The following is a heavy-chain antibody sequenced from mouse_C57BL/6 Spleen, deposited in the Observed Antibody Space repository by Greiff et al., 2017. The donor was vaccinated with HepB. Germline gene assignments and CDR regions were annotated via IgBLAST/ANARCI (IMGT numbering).Heavy chain of an antibody. V-gene: IGHV2-4*01. J-gene: IGHJ1*03. CDR2: IWSGGST. CDR1: GFSLTSYG. Sequence: VKVEESGPGLVQPSQSLSITCTVSGFSLTSYGVHWVRQPPGKGLEWLGVIWSGGSTDYNAAFISRLSISKDNSKSQVFFKMNSLQADDTAIYYCAKDYGSSWYFDVWGTGTTVTVSS. D-gene: IGHD1-1*01. CDR3: AKDYGSSWYFDV.